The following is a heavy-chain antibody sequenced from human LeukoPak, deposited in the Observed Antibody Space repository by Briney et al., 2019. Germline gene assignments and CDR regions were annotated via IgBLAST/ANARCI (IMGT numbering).Heavy chain of an antibody. J-gene: IGHJ4*02. CDR1: GGSISSGGYY. CDR2: IYYSGIT. CDR3: ARGKYCSSTSCYGPFDY. D-gene: IGHD2-2*01. V-gene: IGHV4-31*03. Sequence: SETLSLTCTVSGGSISSGGYYWSWVRQHPGKGLEWIVYIYYSGITYYNPSLKRRVTISVDTSKNQFSLKLSSVTAADTAVYYCARGKYCSSTSCYGPFDYWGQGTLVTVSS.